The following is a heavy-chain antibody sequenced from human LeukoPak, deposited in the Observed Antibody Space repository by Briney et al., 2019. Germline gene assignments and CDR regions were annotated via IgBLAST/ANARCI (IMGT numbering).Heavy chain of an antibody. V-gene: IGHV3-66*01. CDR2: IYSGGST. CDR3: ARKHYYDSSGFFPPMDY. Sequence: SGGSLSLSCAASGFTVSSNSMSWVRQAPGKGLEWGSVIYSGGSTFYADSVKGRFTISRDNSKNTLYLQMNSLRAEDTAVYYCARKHYYDSSGFFPPMDYRGQGTLVTVSS. CDR1: GFTVSSNS. J-gene: IGHJ4*02. D-gene: IGHD3-22*01.